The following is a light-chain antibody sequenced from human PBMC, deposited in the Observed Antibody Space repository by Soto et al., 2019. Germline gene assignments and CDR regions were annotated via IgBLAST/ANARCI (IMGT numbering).Light chain of an antibody. CDR2: LAS. V-gene: IGKV3-15*01. CDR3: LQYHYWPWT. Sequence: EIVFTQSPATLSSFPGDRVTLSCRASQAVNTRLAWYQHKPGQAPRLLIYLASTRATGVPATFSGSGSGTDFTLTISSLQSEDLGVYYCLQYHYWPWTFGQGTKVDI. J-gene: IGKJ1*01. CDR1: QAVNTR.